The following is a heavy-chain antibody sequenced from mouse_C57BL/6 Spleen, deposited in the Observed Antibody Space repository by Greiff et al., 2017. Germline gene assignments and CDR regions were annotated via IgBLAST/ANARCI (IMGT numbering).Heavy chain of an antibody. CDR1: GYTFTSYW. J-gene: IGHJ3*01. D-gene: IGHD2-4*01. Sequence: QVQLQQPGAELVMPGASVKLSCKASGYTFTSYWMHWVKQRPGQGLEWIGEIDPSDSYTNYNQKFKGKSTLTVDKSSSTAYMQLSSLTSEDSAVYYCGEAYDYDGFAYWGQGTLVTVSA. CDR2: IDPSDSYT. CDR3: GEAYDYDGFAY. V-gene: IGHV1-69*01.